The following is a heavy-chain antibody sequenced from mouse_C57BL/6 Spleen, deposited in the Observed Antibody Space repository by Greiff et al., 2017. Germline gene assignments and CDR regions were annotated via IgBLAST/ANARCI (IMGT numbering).Heavy chain of an antibody. CDR3: ARDPRGNYYFDY. Sequence: EVKLMESGPGLVKPSQSLSLTCSVTGYSITSGYYWNWIRQFPGNKLEWMGYISYDGSNNYNPSLKNRISITRDTSKNQFFLKLNSVTTEDTATYYCARDPRGNYYFDYWGQGTTLTVSS. J-gene: IGHJ2*01. D-gene: IGHD2-1*01. CDR1: GYSITSGYY. V-gene: IGHV3-6*01. CDR2: ISYDGSN.